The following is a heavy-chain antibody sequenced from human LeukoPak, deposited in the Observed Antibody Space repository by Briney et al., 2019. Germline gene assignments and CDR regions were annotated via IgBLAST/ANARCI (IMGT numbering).Heavy chain of an antibody. CDR1: GASVSSIGDS. CDR3: ARNSYYDNSGEGAFDI. D-gene: IGHD3-22*01. J-gene: IGHJ3*02. CDR2: IYQSGSA. Sequence: SETLSLTCGVSGASVSSIGDSWSWIRQPPGRGLEWIGYIYQSGSASYNPSLQSRVTISIDKSKNQFSLNLNSVTAADTAVYYCARNSYYDNSGEGAFDIWGQGTMVTVSS. V-gene: IGHV4-30-2*01.